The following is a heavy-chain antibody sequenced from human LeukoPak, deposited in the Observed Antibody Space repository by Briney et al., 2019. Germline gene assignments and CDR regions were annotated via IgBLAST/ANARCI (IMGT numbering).Heavy chain of an antibody. Sequence: GGSLRLTCAASGFSFSDYSMVRVRQAPGRGPEWVSGVNFGGHMTDYAASVRGRFTISRDNSKNTVYLQMNSLRAEDTAVYFCAKKASRVPGHDVFDSWGQGTMVTVSS. V-gene: IGHV3-23*01. J-gene: IGHJ3*01. CDR1: GFSFSDYS. CDR3: AKKASRVPGHDVFDS. D-gene: IGHD4/OR15-4a*01. CDR2: VNFGGHMT.